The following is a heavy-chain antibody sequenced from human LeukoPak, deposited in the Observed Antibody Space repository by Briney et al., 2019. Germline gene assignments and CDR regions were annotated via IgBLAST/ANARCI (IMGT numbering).Heavy chain of an antibody. CDR1: RFTFDDYG. D-gene: IGHD3-3*01. CDR3: ARGIRFLEWLSGFDY. V-gene: IGHV3-20*04. CDR2: INWNGGST. J-gene: IGHJ4*02. Sequence: GGSLRLSCADSRFTFDDYGMSWVRQAPGKGLEWVSGINWNGGSTGYADSVKGRFTISRDNAKNSLYLQMNSLRAEDTALYYWARGIRFLEWLSGFDYWGQGILVTVSS.